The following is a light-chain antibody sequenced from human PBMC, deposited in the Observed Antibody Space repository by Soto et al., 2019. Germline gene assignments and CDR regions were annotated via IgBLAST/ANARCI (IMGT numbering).Light chain of an antibody. J-gene: IGKJ2*01. Sequence: DIQVTQSPSSLSASVGDRVTITCRASQDIRTYLAWYQQKPGKAPKLLIFAASTLQSGVPPRFIGSGSGTDFTLTISGLEPEDFAVYYCQQYGRPPYTFGQGTRLEIK. V-gene: IGKV1-12*01. CDR3: QQYGRPPYT. CDR2: AAS. CDR1: QDIRTY.